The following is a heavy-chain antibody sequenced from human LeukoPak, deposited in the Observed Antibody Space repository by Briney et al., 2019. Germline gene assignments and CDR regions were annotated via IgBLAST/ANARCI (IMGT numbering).Heavy chain of an antibody. CDR2: ISSSSYI. D-gene: IGHD4-17*01. V-gene: IGHV3-21*01. CDR3: ARDRPHNYGDYYYYYGMDV. CDR1: GFTSSSYS. Sequence: PGGLLRLTCTASGFTSSSYSMNWVRQAPGKGLEWVSSISSSSYIYYADSVKGRFTISRDNAKNSLYLQMNSLRAEDTAVYYCARDRPHNYGDYYYYYGMDVWGQGTTVTVSS. J-gene: IGHJ6*02.